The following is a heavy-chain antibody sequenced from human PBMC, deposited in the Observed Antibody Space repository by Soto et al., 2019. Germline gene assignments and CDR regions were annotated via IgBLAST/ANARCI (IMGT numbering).Heavy chain of an antibody. J-gene: IGHJ6*02. Sequence: SGPTLVKPTQTLTLTCTFSGFSLSTSGMCVSWIRQPPGKALEWLALIDWDDDKYYSTSLKTRLTISKDTPKNQVVLTMTNMDPVDTATYYCARIPRGRGVSYYYYYGMDVWGQGTTVTVSS. CDR2: IDWDDDK. V-gene: IGHV2-70*01. D-gene: IGHD3-10*01. CDR1: GFSLSTSGMC. CDR3: ARIPRGRGVSYYYYYGMDV.